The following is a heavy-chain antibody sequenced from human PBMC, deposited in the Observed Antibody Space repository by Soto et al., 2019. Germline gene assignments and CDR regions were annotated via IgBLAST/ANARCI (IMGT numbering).Heavy chain of an antibody. CDR2: ISYDGSNK. D-gene: IGHD3-22*01. Sequence: GGSLRLSCAASGFTFSSYAMHWVRQAPGKGLEWVAVISYDGSNKYYADSVKGRFTISRDNSKNTLYLQMNSLRAEDTAVYYCARSEVYDSSGYYSSPFDYWGQGTLVTVSS. J-gene: IGHJ4*02. V-gene: IGHV3-30-3*01. CDR1: GFTFSSYA. CDR3: ARSEVYDSSGYYSSPFDY.